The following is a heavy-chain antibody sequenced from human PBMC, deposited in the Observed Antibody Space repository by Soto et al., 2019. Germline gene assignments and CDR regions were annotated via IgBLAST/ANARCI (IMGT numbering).Heavy chain of an antibody. J-gene: IGHJ3*01. CDR1: GFSLTTSGVA. D-gene: IGHD2-2*01. Sequence: QITLKESGPTLVRPTQTLTLTCTFSGFSLTTSGVAVGWIRQPPGKALEWLALIYWDDDKRYSPSLNSRLTITKDTSKNQVVLTMNNVDPVDTATYYCAPRALRGLVVLPPAAFDVWGQGTMVTVSS. V-gene: IGHV2-5*02. CDR3: APRALRGLVVLPPAAFDV. CDR2: IYWDDDK.